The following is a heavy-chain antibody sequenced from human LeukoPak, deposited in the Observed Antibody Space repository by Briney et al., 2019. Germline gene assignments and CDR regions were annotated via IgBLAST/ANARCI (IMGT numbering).Heavy chain of an antibody. D-gene: IGHD3-3*01. CDR3: ARDMYYDFWSGYLYYMDV. J-gene: IGHJ6*03. CDR2: IYYSGST. V-gene: IGHV4-39*07. Sequence: PSETLSLTCTVSGGSISSSSYYWGWIRQPPGKGLEWIGSIYYSGSTYYNPSLKSRVTISVDTSKNQFSLKLSSVTAADTAVYYCARDMYYDFWSGYLYYMDVWGKGTTVTVSS. CDR1: GGSISSSSYY.